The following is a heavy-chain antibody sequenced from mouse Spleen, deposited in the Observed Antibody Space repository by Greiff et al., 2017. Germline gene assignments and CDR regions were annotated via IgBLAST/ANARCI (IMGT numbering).Heavy chain of an antibody. CDR3: ARGDSSGPYAMDY. Sequence: QVQLQQPGAELVKPGASVKLSCKASGYTFTSYWMHWVKQRPGRGLEWLGRIDPNSGGTKYNEKFKSKATLTVDKPSSTAYMQLSSLTSEDSAVYYCARGDSSGPYAMDYWGQGTSVTVSS. CDR2: IDPNSGGT. J-gene: IGHJ4*01. CDR1: GYTFTSYW. D-gene: IGHD3-2*02. V-gene: IGHV1-72*01.